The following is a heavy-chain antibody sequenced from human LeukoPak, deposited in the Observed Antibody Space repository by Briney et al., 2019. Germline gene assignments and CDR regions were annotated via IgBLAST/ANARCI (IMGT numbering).Heavy chain of an antibody. CDR3: ARAYSGRYGLGYYYMDV. CDR1: GFTFRNYS. J-gene: IGHJ6*03. D-gene: IGHD1-26*01. V-gene: IGHV3-21*01. Sequence: PGGSLRLSCAASGFTFRNYSMNWVRQAPGKGLEWVSTISSSSSYIYYADSVKGRFTISRDNAKNSLFLQMNSLRAEDTAVYYCARAYSGRYGLGYYYMDVWGKGTTVTISS. CDR2: ISSSSSYI.